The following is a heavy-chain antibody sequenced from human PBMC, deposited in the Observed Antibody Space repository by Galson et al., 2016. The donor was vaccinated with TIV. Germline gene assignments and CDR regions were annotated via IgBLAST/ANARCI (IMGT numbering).Heavy chain of an antibody. D-gene: IGHD2-15*01. J-gene: IGHJ4*02. CDR1: GFTFSNAW. CDR3: ARDKARCSGDSCYLGSSFDY. CDR2: IKEDGSEK. V-gene: IGHV3-7*01. Sequence: SLRLSCAASGFTFSNAWMSWVRQAPGKGLEWVANIKEDGSEKYAVDSVQGRFTISRDNAKNTLYLQMNNLRVDDTAVYYCARDKARCSGDSCYLGSSFDYWGRGILVTVSS.